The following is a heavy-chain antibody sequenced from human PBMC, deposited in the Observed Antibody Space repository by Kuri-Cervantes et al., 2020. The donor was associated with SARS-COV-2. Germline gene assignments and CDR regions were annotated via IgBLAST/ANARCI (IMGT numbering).Heavy chain of an antibody. CDR3: ARVVRGVIIEGDY. V-gene: IGHV3-30*19. CDR1: GFTFSSYG. Sequence: GGSLRLSCAASGFTFSSYGMHWVRQAPGKGLEWVAVIWYDGSNKYYADSVKGRFTISRDNSKNTLYLQMNSLRAEDTAVYYCARVVRGVIIEGDYWGQGTLVTVSS. CDR2: IWYDGSNK. D-gene: IGHD3-10*01. J-gene: IGHJ4*02.